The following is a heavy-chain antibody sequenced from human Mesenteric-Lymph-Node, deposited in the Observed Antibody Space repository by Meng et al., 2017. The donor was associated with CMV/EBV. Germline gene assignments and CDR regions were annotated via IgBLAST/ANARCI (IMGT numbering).Heavy chain of an antibody. CDR1: GFTFSSYN. CDR3: ARDRGAGYRRFDY. J-gene: IGHJ4*02. Sequence: GESLKISCAASGFTFSSYNMNWVRQAPGKGLEWVSSISSSRTSMYYSDSVKGRFTISRDNANNSLYLQMNSLRAEDTAVYYCARDRGAGYRRFDYWGQGTLVTVSS. CDR2: ISSSRTSM. D-gene: IGHD3-10*01. V-gene: IGHV3-21*01.